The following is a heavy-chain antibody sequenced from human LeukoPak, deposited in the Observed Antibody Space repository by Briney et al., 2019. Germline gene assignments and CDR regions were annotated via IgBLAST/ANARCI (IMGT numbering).Heavy chain of an antibody. D-gene: IGHD1-26*01. CDR2: INPNSGGT. V-gene: IGHV1-2*06. Sequence: ASXKVSCKASGYTFTGYYMHWVRQAPGQGLEWMERINPNSGGTNYAQKFHGRVTMTKDTSISTAYMELSRLRSDDTAVYYCARARWGRYFDYWGQGTLVTVSS. CDR1: GYTFTGYY. CDR3: ARARWGRYFDY. J-gene: IGHJ4*02.